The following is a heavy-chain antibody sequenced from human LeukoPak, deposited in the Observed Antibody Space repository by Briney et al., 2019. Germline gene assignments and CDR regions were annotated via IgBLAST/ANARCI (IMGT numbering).Heavy chain of an antibody. CDR1: GYTFNLFG. CDR3: DKLGGYNSAGNYFDY. D-gene: IGHD6-19*01. Sequence: ASVKVSCKASGYTFNLFGFSWVRQVPGQGLEWVGWIDPKTGGTNYARKFQGRVTMTRDTSISTAYMDLSRLRFDDTAVYYCDKLGGYNSAGNYFDYWGQGTLATVSS. J-gene: IGHJ4*02. CDR2: IDPKTGGT. V-gene: IGHV1-2*02.